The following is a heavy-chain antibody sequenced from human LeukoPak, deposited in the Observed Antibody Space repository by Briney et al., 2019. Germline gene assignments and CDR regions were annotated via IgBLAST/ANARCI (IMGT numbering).Heavy chain of an antibody. D-gene: IGHD3-3*01. Sequence: GGSLRLSCAASGFTFSSYAMRWVRQAPGKGLEWVAVISYDGSNKYYADSVKGRFTISRDNSKNTLYLQMNSLRAEDTAVYYCARADTISIKRGYFDYWGQGTLVTVSS. J-gene: IGHJ4*02. CDR3: ARADTISIKRGYFDY. CDR1: GFTFSSYA. V-gene: IGHV3-30-3*01. CDR2: ISYDGSNK.